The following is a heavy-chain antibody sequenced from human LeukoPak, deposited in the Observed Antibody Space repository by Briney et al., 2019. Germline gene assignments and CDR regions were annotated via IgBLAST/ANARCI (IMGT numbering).Heavy chain of an antibody. CDR1: GYSISSGYY. J-gene: IGHJ4*02. CDR3: AGVGHLEGLVNFDY. Sequence: SETLSLTCTVSGYSISSGYYWGWIRQPPGKGLEWIGSIYHSGSTYYNPSLKSRVTISVDTSKNQFSLKLSSVTAADTAVYYCAGVGHLEGLVNFDYWGQGTLVTVSS. V-gene: IGHV4-38-2*02. D-gene: IGHD3-3*01. CDR2: IYHSGST.